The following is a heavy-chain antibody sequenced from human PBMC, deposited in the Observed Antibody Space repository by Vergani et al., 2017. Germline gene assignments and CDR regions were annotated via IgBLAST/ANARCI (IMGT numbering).Heavy chain of an antibody. J-gene: IGHJ1*01. D-gene: IGHD2-15*01. CDR2: ISYDGTQK. Sequence: QVHLVESGGGVVQPGRSLRLSCVVSGFTSSYYGMHWVRQAPGKGLEWVAVISYDGTQKYYADSVKGPFTISRDNSKRTLYLQMNSLRTEDTAVYYCAKKSCGRPGCQIGDFREWGQGTLVTVSS. CDR1: GFTSSYYG. V-gene: IGHV3-30*18. CDR3: AKKSCGRPGCQIGDFRE.